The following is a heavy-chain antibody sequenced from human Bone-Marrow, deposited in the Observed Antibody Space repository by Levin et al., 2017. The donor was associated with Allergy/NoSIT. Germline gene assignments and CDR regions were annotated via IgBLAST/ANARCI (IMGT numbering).Heavy chain of an antibody. V-gene: IGHV3-33*01. CDR1: GFTFSSHG. D-gene: IGHD7-27*01. Sequence: GGSLRLSCAASGFTFSSHGMHWVHQVPGKGLEWVAVIWYDGSNKYYADSVKGRFTISRDNSKNTLYLQMNSLRAEDTAVYYCATNWGSGGEDYWGQGTLVTVSS. CDR2: IWYDGSNK. J-gene: IGHJ4*02. CDR3: ATNWGSGGEDY.